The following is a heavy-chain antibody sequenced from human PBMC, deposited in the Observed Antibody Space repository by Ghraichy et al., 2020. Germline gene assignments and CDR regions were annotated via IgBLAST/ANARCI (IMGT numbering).Heavy chain of an antibody. D-gene: IGHD4-23*01. CDR2: INHSGST. CDR3: AREPPLDYGGKYFQH. J-gene: IGHJ1*01. CDR1: GGSFSGYY. V-gene: IGHV4-34*01. Sequence: SETLSLTCAVYGGSFSGYYWSWIRQPPGKGLEWIGEINHSGSTNYNPSLKSRVTISVDTSKNQFSLKLSSVTAADTAVYYCAREPPLDYGGKYFQHWGQGTLVTVSS.